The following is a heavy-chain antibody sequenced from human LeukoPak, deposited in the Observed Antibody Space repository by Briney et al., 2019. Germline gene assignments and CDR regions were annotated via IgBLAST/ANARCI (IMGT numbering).Heavy chain of an antibody. J-gene: IGHJ3*02. CDR1: GLTVSSTY. V-gene: IGHV3-66*01. CDR3: ARENTMVRGAFDAFDI. Sequence: PGGSLRLSCAASGLTVSSTYMSWVRQTPGKGLEWVSVIYSGGSTYYADSVKGRFTISRDNSKNTLYLQMNSLRAEDTAVYYCARENTMVRGAFDAFDIWGQGTMVTVSS. CDR2: IYSGGST. D-gene: IGHD3-10*01.